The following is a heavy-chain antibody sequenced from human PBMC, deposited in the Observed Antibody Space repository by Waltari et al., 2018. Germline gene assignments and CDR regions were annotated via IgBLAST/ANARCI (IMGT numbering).Heavy chain of an antibody. CDR3: ASGYYYSVFDS. V-gene: IGHV3-74*01. D-gene: IGHD3-22*01. CDR1: GFTFRSYW. CDR2: IDSDGSTT. J-gene: IGHJ4*02. Sequence: EVQLVESGGGLVQPGGSLRLSCAASGFTFRSYWMHWVRQAPGKGLVWVSRIDSDGSTTNYADSVKGRFTISRDNAKNTLYLQINSLRAEDTAVYYCASGYYYSVFDSWGQGTLVTVSS.